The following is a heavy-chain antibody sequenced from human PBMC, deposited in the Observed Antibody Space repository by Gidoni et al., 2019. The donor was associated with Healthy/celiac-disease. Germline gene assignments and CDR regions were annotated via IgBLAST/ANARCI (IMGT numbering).Heavy chain of an antibody. CDR2: IKQDGSEK. Sequence: EVQLVESGGGLVQPGGSLRLSCAASGFTFRSYWMSWVRQAPGKGLEWVANIKQDGSEKYYVDSVKGRFTISRDNAKNSLYLQMNSLRAEDTAVYYCARAQAGGMDYYYYGMDVWGQGTTVTVSS. D-gene: IGHD3-16*01. CDR1: GFTFRSYW. J-gene: IGHJ6*02. V-gene: IGHV3-7*01. CDR3: ARAQAGGMDYYYYGMDV.